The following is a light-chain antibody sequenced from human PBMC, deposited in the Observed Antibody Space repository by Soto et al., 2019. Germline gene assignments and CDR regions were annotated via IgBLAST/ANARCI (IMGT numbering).Light chain of an antibody. CDR3: QHYNNWPPWT. J-gene: IGKJ1*01. Sequence: EIVMSQSPATLSVSPGERATLSCRASQSIRSDLAWYQQTPGQAPRLLIYDASTRATGVPARFSGSGSGTEFTLTISSLQSEDFAVYYCQHYNNWPPWTFGQGTKVEIK. V-gene: IGKV3-15*01. CDR1: QSIRSD. CDR2: DAS.